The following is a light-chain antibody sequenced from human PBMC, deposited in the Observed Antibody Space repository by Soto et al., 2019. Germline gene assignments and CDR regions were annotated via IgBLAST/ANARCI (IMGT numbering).Light chain of an antibody. V-gene: IGKV3-11*01. Sequence: EIVLTQSPATLSLSPGERATLSCRASQSVGSYLAWYQQKPGQAPRLLIYDASNRATGLPARFSGSRSGTDFTLTISSLEPEDLAVYYCQQLSNWQPFGQGTKVEIK. J-gene: IGKJ1*01. CDR1: QSVGSY. CDR3: QQLSNWQP. CDR2: DAS.